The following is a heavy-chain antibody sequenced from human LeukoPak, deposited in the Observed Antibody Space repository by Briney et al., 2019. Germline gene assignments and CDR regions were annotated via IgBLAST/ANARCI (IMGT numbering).Heavy chain of an antibody. J-gene: IGHJ6*02. CDR1: GGSISSGDYY. Sequence: PSETLSLTCTVSGGSISSGDYYWSWIRQPPGKGLEWIGYIYYSGSAYYNPSLKSRVTISVDTSKNQFSLKLSSVTAADTAVYYCARDPVVIYYYYGMDVWGQGTTVTVSS. D-gene: IGHD2-21*01. CDR2: IYYSGSA. CDR3: ARDPVVIYYYYGMDV. V-gene: IGHV4-30-4*01.